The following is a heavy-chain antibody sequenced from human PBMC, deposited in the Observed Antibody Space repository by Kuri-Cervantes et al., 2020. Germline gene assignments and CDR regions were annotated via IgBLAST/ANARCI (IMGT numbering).Heavy chain of an antibody. V-gene: IGHV4-38-2*01. J-gene: IGHJ4*02. CDR1: GYSISSGYY. Sequence: SETLSLTCDVSGYSISSGYYWGWIRQPPGKGLEWIASVYQIGTTSYNPSLKSRVTISMDTSKNQFSLKLTSVTAADTAVYYCARGLGYYRFFDYWGQGTLVTVSS. CDR2: VYQIGTT. CDR3: ARGLGYYRFFDY. D-gene: IGHD3-22*01.